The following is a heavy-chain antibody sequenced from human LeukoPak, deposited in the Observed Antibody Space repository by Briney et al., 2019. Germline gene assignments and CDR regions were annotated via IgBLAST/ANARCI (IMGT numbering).Heavy chain of an antibody. CDR3: ARGCDFWSGYFGAANWFDP. CDR1: GGSISSSSYY. V-gene: IGHV4-39*07. CDR2: IYYSGST. D-gene: IGHD3-3*01. Sequence: PSETLSLTCTVSGGSISSSSYYWGWIRQPPGKGLEWIGSIYYSGSTYYNPSLKSRVTISVDTSKNQFSLKLSSVTAADTAVYYCARGCDFWSGYFGAANWFDPWGQGTLVTVSS. J-gene: IGHJ5*02.